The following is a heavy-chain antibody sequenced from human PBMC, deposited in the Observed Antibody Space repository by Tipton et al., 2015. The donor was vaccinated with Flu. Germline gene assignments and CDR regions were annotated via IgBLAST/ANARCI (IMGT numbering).Heavy chain of an antibody. V-gene: IGHV4-38-2*02. J-gene: IGHJ4*02. D-gene: IGHD3-10*01. Sequence: TLSLTCTVSGYSISSGYYWGWIRQPPGKGLEWIGSIFHGGSTYYNPSLKSRVTISVDTSKNQFSLKLSSVTAADTAVYYCARRGYGSYAPIDYWGQGTLVSVSS. CDR1: GYSISSGYY. CDR2: IFHGGST. CDR3: ARRGYGSYAPIDY.